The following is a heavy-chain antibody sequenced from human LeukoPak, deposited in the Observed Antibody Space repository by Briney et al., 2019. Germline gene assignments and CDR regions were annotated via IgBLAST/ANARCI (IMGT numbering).Heavy chain of an antibody. CDR1: GGTFSSYA. J-gene: IGHJ3*02. CDR2: ISAYNGNT. D-gene: IGHD6-13*01. Sequence: ASVKVSCKASGGTFSSYAISWVRQAPGLGLEWMGWISAYNGNTNYAQKVQGRVTMTTDTSTSTAYMELRSLRFDDTAVYYCARDQSVRLLQTSSTYFKHVFAIWGQGSMVTVSS. V-gene: IGHV1-18*01. CDR3: ARDQSVRLLQTSSTYFKHVFAI.